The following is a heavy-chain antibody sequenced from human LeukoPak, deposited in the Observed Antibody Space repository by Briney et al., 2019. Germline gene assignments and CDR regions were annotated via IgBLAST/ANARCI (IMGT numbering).Heavy chain of an antibody. D-gene: IGHD3-10*01. Sequence: GGSLRLSCVASGFSFSNAYLSWVRQAPGKGLEWVGRMKSGTADYAAPVTGRFTISRDDSKDTLYLQMNNLRTEDTAVYYCTTDDYFGSGSYKGYWGQGTLVTVSS. J-gene: IGHJ4*02. CDR3: TTDDYFGSGSYKGY. CDR2: MKSGTA. V-gene: IGHV3-15*01. CDR1: GFSFSNAY.